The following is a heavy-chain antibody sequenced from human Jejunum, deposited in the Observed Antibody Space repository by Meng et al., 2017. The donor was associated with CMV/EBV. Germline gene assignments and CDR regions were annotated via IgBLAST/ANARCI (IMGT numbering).Heavy chain of an antibody. D-gene: IGHD6-19*01. V-gene: IGHV3-30*02. J-gene: IGHJ4*02. CDR1: GFNFNSYG. CDR2: IRNDGTNK. CDR3: AKDVAVAGHFDS. Sequence: QVPLVGSGGGVVQPGGSLRLSCAASGFNFNSYGMPWVRQAPGKGLEWLAFIRNDGTNKYYADSVKGRFFILRDTSKNTVYLQLNSLRIEDTAMYYCAKDVAVAGHFDSWGQGTLVTVSS.